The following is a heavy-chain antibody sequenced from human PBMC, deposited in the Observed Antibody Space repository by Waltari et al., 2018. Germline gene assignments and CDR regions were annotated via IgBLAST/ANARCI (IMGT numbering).Heavy chain of an antibody. D-gene: IGHD6-19*01. J-gene: IGHJ4*02. CDR2: IYYSGST. CDR3: ARGLTVAGPFDY. V-gene: IGHV4-39*07. CDR1: GGSISSSSYY. Sequence: QLQLQESGPGLVKPSETLSLTCTVSGGSISSSSYYWGWIRQPPGKGLEWIGSIYYSGSTYYNPSLKSRVTISVDTSKNQFSLKLSSVTAADTAVYYCARGLTVAGPFDYWGQGTLVTVSS.